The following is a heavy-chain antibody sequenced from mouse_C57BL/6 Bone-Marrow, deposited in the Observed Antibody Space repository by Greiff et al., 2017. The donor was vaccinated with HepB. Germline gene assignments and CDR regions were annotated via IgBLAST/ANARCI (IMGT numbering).Heavy chain of an antibody. CDR2: ISSGSSTI. CDR1: GFTFSDYG. CDR3: ATGGNYYGSSYYAMDY. J-gene: IGHJ4*01. V-gene: IGHV5-17*01. D-gene: IGHD1-1*01. Sequence: DVKLVESGGGLVKPGGSLKLSCAASGFTFSDYGMHWVRQAPEKGLEWVAYISSGSSTIYYADTVKGRFTISRDNAKNTLFLQMTSLRSEDTAMYYWATGGNYYGSSYYAMDYWGQGTSVTVSS.